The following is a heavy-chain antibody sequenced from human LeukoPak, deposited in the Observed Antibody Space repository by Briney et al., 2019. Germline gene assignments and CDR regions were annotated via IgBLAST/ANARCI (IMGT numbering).Heavy chain of an antibody. V-gene: IGHV3-23*01. D-gene: IGHD1-1*01. CDR1: GFTFTNFA. CDR2: ISNSGEYT. CDR3: ARWTWNYDY. J-gene: IGHJ4*02. Sequence: PGGSLRLSCTASGFTFTNFAINWVRQAPGKGLEWVSAISNSGEYTLYADSVKGRFTISRDNSKNTVYLQMNSLSAEDTALYYCARWTWNYDYWGQGTLVTVCS.